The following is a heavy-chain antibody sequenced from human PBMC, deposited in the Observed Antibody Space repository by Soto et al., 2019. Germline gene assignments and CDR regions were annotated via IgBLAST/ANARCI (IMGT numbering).Heavy chain of an antibody. V-gene: IGHV3-15*01. Sequence: EVQLVESGGGLVKPGGSLRLGCAASGFPFSKAWMSWVRQAPGKGLEWVGRIKSNADGGTAHYAAPVKGRFTISREDSKNTLHLQMNRLKTEDTAVYYCATEMPTVTSYGAFDIWGQGTMVTVSS. J-gene: IGHJ3*02. D-gene: IGHD4-17*01. CDR2: IKSNADGGTA. CDR1: GFPFSKAW. CDR3: ATEMPTVTSYGAFDI.